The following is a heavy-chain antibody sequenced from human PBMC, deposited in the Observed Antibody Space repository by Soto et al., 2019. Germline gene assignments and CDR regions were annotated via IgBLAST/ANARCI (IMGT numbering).Heavy chain of an antibody. V-gene: IGHV1-8*01. CDR3: ARVVRSVPDRRGSGHYGMDV. D-gene: IGHD2-2*01. CDR1: GYTFSNYD. J-gene: IGHJ6*02. CDR2: MNPSTGNT. Sequence: QVQLVQSGAEVKKPGASVTVSCKASGYTFSNYDINWVRQATGQGLEWMGWMNPSTGNTGYAQKFQCKVTMTRNMSISTAYIELSSLRSEDTAKYYCARVVRSVPDRRGSGHYGMDVWGQGTTVTVSS.